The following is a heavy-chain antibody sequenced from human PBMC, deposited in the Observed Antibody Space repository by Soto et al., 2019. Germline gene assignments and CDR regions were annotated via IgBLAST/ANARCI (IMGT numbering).Heavy chain of an antibody. CDR1: GFSLTTSGVG. CDR2: IYWDDDK. CDR3: AHRVLRAVFGLVTTTAIYFDF. Sequence: KESGPTVVKPPETLTLTCTFSGFSLTTSGVGMGWVRQSPGKAPEWLAFIYWDDDKRYSTSLKSRLTITKDTSKNQVVLTMANVDPADTATYYCAHRVLRAVFGLVTTTAIYFDFWGQGTPVVVSS. J-gene: IGHJ4*02. D-gene: IGHD3-3*01. V-gene: IGHV2-5*02.